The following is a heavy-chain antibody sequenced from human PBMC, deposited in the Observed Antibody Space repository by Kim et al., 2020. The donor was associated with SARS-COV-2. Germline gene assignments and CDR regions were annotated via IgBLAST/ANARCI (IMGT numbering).Heavy chain of an antibody. Sequence: GGSLRLSCSASGFIFSNYAMNWVRQAPGKGLEWVASISGSAGRTYYADSVKGRFTISRDNSKNTLYLQMNSLRAEDTAVYYCAKGKYFDNNDYYSYTYYYGLDVWGQGTTVTVSS. CDR1: GFIFSNYA. CDR3: AKGKYFDNNDYYSYTYYYGLDV. J-gene: IGHJ6*02. V-gene: IGHV3-23*01. CDR2: ISGSAGRT. D-gene: IGHD3-22*01.